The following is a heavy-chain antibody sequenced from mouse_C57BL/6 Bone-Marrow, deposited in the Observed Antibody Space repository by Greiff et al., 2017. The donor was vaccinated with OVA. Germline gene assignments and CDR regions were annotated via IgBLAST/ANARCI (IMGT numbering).Heavy chain of an antibody. Sequence: VQLQESGAELARPGASVKLSCKASGYTFTSYGISWVKQRTGQGLEWIGEIYPRSGNTYYNEKFKGKATLTADKSSSTAYMELRSLTSEDSAVYFCARCGDSNFVGRYAMDYWGQGTSGTVSS. J-gene: IGHJ4*01. CDR3: ARCGDSNFVGRYAMDY. V-gene: IGHV1-81*01. D-gene: IGHD2-5*01. CDR1: GYTFTSYG. CDR2: IYPRSGNT.